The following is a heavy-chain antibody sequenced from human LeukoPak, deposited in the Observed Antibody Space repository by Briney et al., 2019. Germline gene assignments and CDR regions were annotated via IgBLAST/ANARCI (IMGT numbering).Heavy chain of an antibody. V-gene: IGHV3-48*03. CDR3: ARDGYYGSGSYDY. CDR1: GFTFSSYE. CDR2: ISGSGSTI. Sequence: PGGSLRLSCAASGFTFSSYEMNWVRQAPGKGLEWVSYISGSGSTIYYADSVKGRFTISRDNAKNSLYLQMNSLRAEDTAVYYCARDGYYGSGSYDYWGQGTLVTVSS. J-gene: IGHJ4*02. D-gene: IGHD3-10*01.